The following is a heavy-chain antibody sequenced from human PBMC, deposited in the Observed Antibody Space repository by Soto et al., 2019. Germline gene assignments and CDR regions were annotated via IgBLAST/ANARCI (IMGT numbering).Heavy chain of an antibody. D-gene: IGHD3-10*01. CDR1: GGSFSGYY. CDR2: NKHSGST. J-gene: IGHJ5*02. CDR3: ARIAHMVRGVIRSWFDP. Sequence: SETLSLTCAVYGGSFSGYYWSWIRQPPGKGLEWIGENKHSGSTNYNPSLKSRVTISVDTSKIQFSLKLSSVTAADTAVYYCARIAHMVRGVIRSWFDPWGQGTLVTVSS. V-gene: IGHV4-34*01.